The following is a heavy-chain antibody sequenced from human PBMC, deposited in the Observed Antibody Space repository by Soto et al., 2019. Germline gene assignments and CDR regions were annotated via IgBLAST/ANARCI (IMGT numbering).Heavy chain of an antibody. D-gene: IGHD3-16*01. CDR2: IDPSDSYT. V-gene: IGHV5-10-1*01. J-gene: IGHJ6*02. Sequence: GESLKISCKGSGYSFTSYWISWVRQMPGKGLEWMGRIDPSDSYTNYSPSFQGHVTISADKSISTAYLQWSSLKASDTAMYYRARPLSRGGYYYYYGMDVWGQGTTVTVSS. CDR3: ARPLSRGGYYYYYGMDV. CDR1: GYSFTSYW.